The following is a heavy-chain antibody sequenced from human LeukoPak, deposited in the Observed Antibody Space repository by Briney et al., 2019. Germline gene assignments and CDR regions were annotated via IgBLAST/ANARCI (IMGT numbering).Heavy chain of an antibody. V-gene: IGHV3-23*01. D-gene: IGHD3-10*01. CDR2: FTASGGST. J-gene: IGHJ4*02. Sequence: GGSLRLSCAASGFTFSSYAMSWVRQAPGRGLEWVSVFTASGGSTKYADSVKGRFTISRDNSKNTLYLQMNSLRAEDTAVYYCAKDAVAPGSGGDYFDYWGQGTLVTVSS. CDR1: GFTFSSYA. CDR3: AKDAVAPGSGGDYFDY.